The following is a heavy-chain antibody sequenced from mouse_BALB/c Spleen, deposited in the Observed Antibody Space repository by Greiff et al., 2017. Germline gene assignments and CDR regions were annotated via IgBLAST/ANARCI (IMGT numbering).Heavy chain of an antibody. D-gene: IGHD2-2*01. CDR3: ARVYGYDDYYAMDY. CDR2: ISNGGGST. V-gene: IGHV5-12-2*01. J-gene: IGHJ4*01. Sequence: EVNVVESGGGLVQPGGSLKLSCAASGFTFSSYTMSWVRQTPEKRLEWVAYISNGGGSTYYPDTVKGRFTISRDNAKNTLYLQMSSLKSEDTAMYYCARVYGYDDYYAMDYWGQGTSVTVSS. CDR1: GFTFSSYT.